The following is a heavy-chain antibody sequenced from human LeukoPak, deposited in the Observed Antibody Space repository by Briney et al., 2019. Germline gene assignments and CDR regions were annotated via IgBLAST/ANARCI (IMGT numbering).Heavy chain of an antibody. Sequence: PGGSLRLSCAASGFTFRSNAMSWVRQAPGKGLEWVSAIRGSGGSTYYADSVKGRFTIFGDNSKNTLSLQMNSLRDEDTAVYYCAKLAFGDYAAFDHWGQGTLVPVSS. CDR1: GFTFRSNA. J-gene: IGHJ4*02. V-gene: IGHV3-23*01. CDR2: IRGSGGST. D-gene: IGHD4-17*01. CDR3: AKLAFGDYAAFDH.